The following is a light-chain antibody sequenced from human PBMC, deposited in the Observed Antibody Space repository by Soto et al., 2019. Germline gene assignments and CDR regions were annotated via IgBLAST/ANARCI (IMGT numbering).Light chain of an antibody. J-gene: IGKJ1*01. CDR1: QTISSW. CDR3: QHYYSYPEA. Sequence: DIQMTQSPSTLSASVGDRVTITCRASQTISSWLAWYQQKPGKAPKLLIYKGSTLKSGVPSRFSGSGSGTEFTLTISCLQSDDFATYYCQHYYSYPEAFGQGTKVDI. V-gene: IGKV1-5*03. CDR2: KGS.